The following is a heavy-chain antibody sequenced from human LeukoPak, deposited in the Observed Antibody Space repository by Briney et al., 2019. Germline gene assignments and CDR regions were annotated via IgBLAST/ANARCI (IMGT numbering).Heavy chain of an antibody. J-gene: IGHJ4*02. CDR3: ARAGSHWHYVY. CDR1: GFTFRSYW. Sequence: GGSLRLSCAASGFTFRSYWMSWVRQAPGKGLEWVANIKEDGREQYYVDSVKGRFTIPRDNAKNAVSLQMNNLRVEDTADYYCARAGSHWHYVYWGQGTVVTVSS. CDR2: IKEDGREQ. V-gene: IGHV3-7*01. D-gene: IGHD3-10*01.